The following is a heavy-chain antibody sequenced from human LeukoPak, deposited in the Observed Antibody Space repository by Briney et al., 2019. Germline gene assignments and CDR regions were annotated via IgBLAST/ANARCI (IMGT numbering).Heavy chain of an antibody. Sequence: ASVKVSCKASGYTFIDYYMHWVRQAPGQGLEWMGWINPKTGGTRCSQKFQGRVTMTRDRSISTAYMEVTGLESDDTAVYYRARSSGFSRFDYWGQGALVTVSS. D-gene: IGHD6-19*01. V-gene: IGHV1-2*02. CDR1: GYTFIDYY. J-gene: IGHJ4*02. CDR3: ARSSGFSRFDY. CDR2: INPKTGGT.